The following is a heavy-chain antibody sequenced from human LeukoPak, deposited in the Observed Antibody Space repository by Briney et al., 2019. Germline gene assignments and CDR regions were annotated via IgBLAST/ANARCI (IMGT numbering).Heavy chain of an antibody. CDR1: GFTFKNYG. Sequence: GGSLRLSCAASGFTFKNYGLHWVRQAPGKGLEWVAFTSYEGNEEYYAESVKDRFTISRDNSKNTVFLQVNSLEPEDTAVYFCAKDGRPADFWSGYSDFWGQGTLVTVSS. CDR2: TSYEGNEE. D-gene: IGHD3-3*01. CDR3: AKDGRPADFWSGYSDF. J-gene: IGHJ4*02. V-gene: IGHV3-30*18.